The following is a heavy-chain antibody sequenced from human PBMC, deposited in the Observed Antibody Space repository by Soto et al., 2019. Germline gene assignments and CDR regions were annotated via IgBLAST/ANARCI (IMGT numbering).Heavy chain of an antibody. CDR3: AREQPLAY. V-gene: IGHV3-30-3*01. J-gene: IGHJ4*02. CDR2: ISCDGSNK. CDR1: EVTCIDFA. Sequence: WGAAEVTCIDFAGHWVRQAPGKGLEWVAVISCDGSNKYYAYSVKGRFTISRDNSKNTLYLQMNSLRAEDTAVYYCAREQPLAYWGQGTLVTVSS. D-gene: IGHD1-1*01.